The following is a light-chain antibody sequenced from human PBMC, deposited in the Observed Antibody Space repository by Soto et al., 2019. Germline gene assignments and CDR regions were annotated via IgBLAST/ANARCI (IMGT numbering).Light chain of an antibody. CDR1: QTIESW. J-gene: IGKJ1*01. CDR3: QQYNSYSRT. Sequence: DIQMTQSPSTLSASVGDRVTITCRASQTIESWLAWYQQKAGKVPKLLIYKASILENGVPSRFSGGGSGTEFTLTISTLQPDDSATYYCQQYNSYSRTFGQGTKVEVK. V-gene: IGKV1-5*03. CDR2: KAS.